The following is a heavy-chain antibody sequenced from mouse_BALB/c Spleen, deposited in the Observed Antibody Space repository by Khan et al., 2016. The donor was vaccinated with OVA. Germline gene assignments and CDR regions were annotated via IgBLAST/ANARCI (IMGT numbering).Heavy chain of an antibody. CDR2: IWAGGST. V-gene: IGHV2-9*02. J-gene: IGHJ3*01. CDR1: GFSLTNYG. Sequence: QVQLKESGPGLVAPSQTLSITCTVSGFSLTNYGVHWVRQPPGKGLEWLGVIWAGGSTNHNSALMSRLSISKDDSKSQVFVTMNSLQTDDTAMYYCARAFYYGAWFAYWGQGTLVTVSA. D-gene: IGHD1-1*01. CDR3: ARAFYYGAWFAY.